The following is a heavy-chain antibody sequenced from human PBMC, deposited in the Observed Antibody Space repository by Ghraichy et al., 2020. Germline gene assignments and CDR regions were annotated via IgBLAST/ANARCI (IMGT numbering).Heavy chain of an antibody. V-gene: IGHV4-31*03. CDR2: IYYSGST. Sequence: SETLSLTCTVSGGSISSGGYYWSWIRQHPEKGLEWIGYIYYSGSTYYNPSLKSRVTISVDTSKNQFSLKLTSVTAADTAVYYCARARSSDYYGMDVWGQGTTVTVSS. J-gene: IGHJ6*02. CDR1: GGSISSGGYY. CDR3: ARARSSDYYGMDV. D-gene: IGHD6-19*01.